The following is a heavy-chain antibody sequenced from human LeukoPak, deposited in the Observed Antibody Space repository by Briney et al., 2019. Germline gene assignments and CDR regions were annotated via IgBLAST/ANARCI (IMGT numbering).Heavy chain of an antibody. CDR3: ARVDRYYDSSGYPSSDAFDI. Sequence: GGSLRLSCAASGFTFSSYSMNWVRQAPGKGLEWVSPMSSSSSYIYYADSVKGRFTISRDNAKNSLYLQMNSLRAEDTAVYYCARVDRYYDSSGYPSSDAFDIWGQGTMVTVSS. D-gene: IGHD3-22*01. J-gene: IGHJ3*02. CDR2: MSSSSSYI. V-gene: IGHV3-21*01. CDR1: GFTFSSYS.